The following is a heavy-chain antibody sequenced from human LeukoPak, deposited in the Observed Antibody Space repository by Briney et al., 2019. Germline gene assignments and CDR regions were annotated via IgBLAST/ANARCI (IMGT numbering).Heavy chain of an antibody. CDR3: TRAALNDYAAN. V-gene: IGHV3-53*01. J-gene: IGHJ4*02. CDR1: GFTVSNSY. Sequence: GGSLRLSCAASGFTVSNSYVSWVRQAPGKGLEWVSMIYVGGSTFYAGSVKGRFTISRDNSKNTLYLQMGSLRAEDTAIYYCTRAALNDYAANWGQGSLVTVSS. CDR2: IYVGGST. D-gene: IGHD4-17*01.